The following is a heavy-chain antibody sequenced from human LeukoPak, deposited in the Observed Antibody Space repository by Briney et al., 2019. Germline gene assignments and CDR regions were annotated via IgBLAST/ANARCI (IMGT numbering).Heavy chain of an antibody. CDR2: IYYTGNT. CDR1: GGSISSSSYY. Sequence: SSETLSLTCTVSGGSISSSSYYWGWIRQPPGKGLECIGTIYYTGNTNYNPSLKSRVSISVDTSNNHFSLTLSSVTAADTAVYYCARVEDSGYDYRGWFDPWGQGTLVTVSS. CDR3: ARVEDSGYDYRGWFDP. D-gene: IGHD5-12*01. V-gene: IGHV4-39*07. J-gene: IGHJ5*02.